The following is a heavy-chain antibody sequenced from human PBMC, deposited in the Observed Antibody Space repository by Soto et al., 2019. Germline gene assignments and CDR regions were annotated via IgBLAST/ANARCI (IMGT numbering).Heavy chain of an antibody. Sequence: SETLSLTCAVSGFFISSGNYWGWIRKPPGKGLEWIGSIFHGGNTYYNPSLKSRVTISVAMSKNQFSLKLNSVTAADTAVYYCARARWYDAFDVWGQGTVVTVSS. CDR3: ARARWYDAFDV. J-gene: IGHJ3*01. CDR1: GFFISSGNY. D-gene: IGHD2-15*01. CDR2: IFHGGNT. V-gene: IGHV4-38-2*01.